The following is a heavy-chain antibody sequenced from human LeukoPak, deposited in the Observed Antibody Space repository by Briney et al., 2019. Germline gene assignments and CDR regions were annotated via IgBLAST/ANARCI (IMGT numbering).Heavy chain of an antibody. V-gene: IGHV1-18*01. J-gene: IGHJ3*02. CDR1: GLSLTHDG. Sequence: GASVKVSCKASGLSLTHDGISWVRQAPGQGLEWMGWISAYNGNTNYAQKLQGRVTMTTDTSTSTAYMELRSLRSDDTAVYYCAREVEAEAFDIWGQGTMVTVSS. CDR3: AREVEAEAFDI. CDR2: ISAYNGNT. D-gene: IGHD2-15*01.